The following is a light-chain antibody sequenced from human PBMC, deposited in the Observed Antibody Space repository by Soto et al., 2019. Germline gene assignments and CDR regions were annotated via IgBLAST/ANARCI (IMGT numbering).Light chain of an antibody. V-gene: IGKV1-39*01. CDR2: AAS. Sequence: DIQMTQSPSSLSASVGDRVTITCRASQSISSYLNWYQQKPGKAPKLLIYAASSSQSGVPSRFSGSGYGTDFTLTISSLQPEDFATYYCQQSYSTPLTFGPGTKVEIK. CDR3: QQSYSTPLT. J-gene: IGKJ1*01. CDR1: QSISSY.